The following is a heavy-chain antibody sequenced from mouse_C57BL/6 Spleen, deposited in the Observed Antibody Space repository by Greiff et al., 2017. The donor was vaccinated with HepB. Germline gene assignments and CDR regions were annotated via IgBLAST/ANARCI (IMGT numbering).Heavy chain of an antibody. CDR1: GYTFTSYW. CDR3: ARFYYDYDGGFAY. D-gene: IGHD2-4*01. V-gene: IGHV1-55*01. CDR2: IYPGSGST. Sequence: QVQLQQSGAELARPGASVKMSCKASGYTFTSYWITWVKQRPGQGLEWIGDIYPGSGSTNYNEKFKSKATLTVDTSSSTAYMQLSSLTSEDSAVYYCARFYYDYDGGFAYWGQGTLVTVSA. J-gene: IGHJ3*01.